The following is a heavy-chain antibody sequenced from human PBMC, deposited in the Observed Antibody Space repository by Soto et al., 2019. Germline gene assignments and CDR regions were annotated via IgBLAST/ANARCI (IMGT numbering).Heavy chain of an antibody. CDR3: ARGPARFDP. V-gene: IGHV1-69*10. Sequence: ASVKVSCKPSGGSFSRLVISCLRQPPGQGPAWMGRTNPMLGVANFPQKFQDRVTITADESTTTAYMELSSLRSEDTAVYYCARGPARFDPWGQGTLVTVSS. D-gene: IGHD2-2*01. J-gene: IGHJ5*02. CDR1: GGSFSRLV. CDR2: TNPMLGVA.